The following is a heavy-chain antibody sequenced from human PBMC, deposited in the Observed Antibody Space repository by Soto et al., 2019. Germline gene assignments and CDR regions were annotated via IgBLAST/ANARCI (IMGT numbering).Heavy chain of an antibody. V-gene: IGHV3-23*01. Sequence: EVQLLESGGGLVQPGGSLRLSCAASGFTFSSYAMSWVRQAPGKGLEWVSAISGSGGSTYYADSVKGRFTISRDNSKNTLYLQMNSLRAEDTAVYYCAKVNDILTGYYNTLLVRWGQGTLVTVSS. CDR1: GFTFSSYA. D-gene: IGHD3-9*01. J-gene: IGHJ4*02. CDR3: AKVNDILTGYYNTLLVR. CDR2: ISGSGGST.